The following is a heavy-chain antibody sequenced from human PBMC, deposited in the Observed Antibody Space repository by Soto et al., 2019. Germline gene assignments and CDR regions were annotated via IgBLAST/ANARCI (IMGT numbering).Heavy chain of an antibody. CDR1: GGSISSSNW. J-gene: IGHJ6*02. CDR3: ASANSHYYYYGMDV. CDR2: IYHSGST. D-gene: IGHD7-27*01. Sequence: QVQLQESGPGLVKPSGTLSLTCAVSGGSISSSNWWSWVRQPPGKGLEWIGEIYHSGSTNYNPSLTSRANISVDKSKDQFSLKLSSVTAADTAVYYCASANSHYYYYGMDVWGQGTTVTVSS. V-gene: IGHV4-4*02.